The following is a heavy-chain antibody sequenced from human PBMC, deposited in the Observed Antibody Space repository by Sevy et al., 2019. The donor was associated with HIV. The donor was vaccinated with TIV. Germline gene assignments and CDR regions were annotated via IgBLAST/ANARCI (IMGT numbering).Heavy chain of an antibody. CDR1: GFTFISYA. CDR2: IYGSSGAT. CDR3: AGGRYDSSGSFDAFDI. J-gene: IGHJ3*02. Sequence: GGSLRLSCKPSGFTFISYAMNWVRQAPGKGLEWLSTIYGSSGATYYGDSVKGRFTISRDNSKNTLYLQMNSLRTEDTAVYDCAGGRYDSSGSFDAFDIWGQGTMVTVSS. D-gene: IGHD3-22*01. V-gene: IGHV3-23*01.